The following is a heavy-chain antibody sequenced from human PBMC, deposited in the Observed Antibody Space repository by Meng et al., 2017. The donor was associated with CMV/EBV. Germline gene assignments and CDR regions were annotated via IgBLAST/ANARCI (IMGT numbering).Heavy chain of an antibody. CDR2: ISAYNGNT. Sequence: ASVKVSCKASGYTFTGYGISWVRQAPGQGLEWMGWISAYNGNTNYAQKLQGRVTMTTDTSTSTAYMELRSLRSDDTAVYYCAREGQLEWFRISSYGMDVWGQGTTVTVSS. J-gene: IGHJ6*02. D-gene: IGHD3-3*01. V-gene: IGHV1-18*01. CDR1: GYTFTGYG. CDR3: AREGQLEWFRISSYGMDV.